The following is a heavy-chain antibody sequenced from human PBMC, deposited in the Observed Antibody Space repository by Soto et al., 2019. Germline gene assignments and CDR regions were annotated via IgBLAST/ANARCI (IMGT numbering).Heavy chain of an antibody. CDR2: ISAHNGNT. D-gene: IGHD1-1*01. J-gene: IGHJ4*02. CDR1: GYAFTTYG. Sequence: QVHLVQSGAEVKKPGASVKVSCKGSGYAFTTYGITWVRQAPGQGLEWMGWISAHNGNTNYAQKLQARVTVPTDTSASTAYMELRSLRSDDTAVYYCARGRYGDYWGQGALVTVSS. V-gene: IGHV1-18*01. CDR3: ARGRYGDY.